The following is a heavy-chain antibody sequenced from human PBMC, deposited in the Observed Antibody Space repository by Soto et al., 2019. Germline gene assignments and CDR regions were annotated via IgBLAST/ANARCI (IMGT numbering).Heavy chain of an antibody. D-gene: IGHD3-22*01. CDR1: GFTFSSYA. Sequence: EVQLLESGGGLLQPGGSLRLSCADSGFTFSSYAMSWVRQAPGKGLEWVSAIISSGDSTYYTDSVKGRFTISRDNSKNALYLQMNGLRAEDTAVYYSAKRDYYDNSGLWDYWGQGTLVTVSS. CDR2: IISSGDST. CDR3: AKRDYYDNSGLWDY. J-gene: IGHJ4*02. V-gene: IGHV3-23*01.